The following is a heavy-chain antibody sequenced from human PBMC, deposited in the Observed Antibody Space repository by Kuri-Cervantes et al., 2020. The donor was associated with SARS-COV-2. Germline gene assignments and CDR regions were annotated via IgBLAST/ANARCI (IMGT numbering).Heavy chain of an antibody. V-gene: IGHV3-23*01. CDR2: ISGSGGST. CDR1: GFTFSSYA. J-gene: IGHJ4*02. D-gene: IGHD2-2*01. Sequence: GGSLRLSCAASGFTFSSYAMSWVRQAPGKGLEWVSAISGSGGSTYYADSVKGRFTISRDNSKNTLYLQMNSLRAEDTAVYYCAKDVGYQLLSEKYFDYWGQGTLVTVSS. CDR3: AKDVGYQLLSEKYFDY.